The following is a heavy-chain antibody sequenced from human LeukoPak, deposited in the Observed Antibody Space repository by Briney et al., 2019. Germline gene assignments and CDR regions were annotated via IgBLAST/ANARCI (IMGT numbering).Heavy chain of an antibody. Sequence: SETLSLTCTVSGGSISSYYWSWIRQPPGKGLDWIGYIYYSGSTNYNRSLKSRVTISVDTSKNQFSLKLRSVTAADTAVYYCARTTEGGYTSDYFYYYYMDVWGKGTTVTISS. V-gene: IGHV4-59*01. D-gene: IGHD5-18*01. CDR1: GGSISSYY. J-gene: IGHJ6*03. CDR2: IYYSGST. CDR3: ARTTEGGYTSDYFYYYYMDV.